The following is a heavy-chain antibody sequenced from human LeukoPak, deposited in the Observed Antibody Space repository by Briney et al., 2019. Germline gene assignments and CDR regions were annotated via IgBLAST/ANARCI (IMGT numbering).Heavy chain of an antibody. CDR2: ISYDGSNK. J-gene: IGHJ4*02. CDR3: ARIHQGGYSYGYDY. V-gene: IGHV3-30*03. Sequence: GGSLRLSCAASGFTFSSYGMHWVRQAPGKGLEWVAVISYDGSNKYYADSVKGRFTISRDNSKNTVYLQMNSLRAEDTAVYYCARIHQGGYSYGYDYWGQGTLVTVSS. D-gene: IGHD5-18*01. CDR1: GFTFSSYG.